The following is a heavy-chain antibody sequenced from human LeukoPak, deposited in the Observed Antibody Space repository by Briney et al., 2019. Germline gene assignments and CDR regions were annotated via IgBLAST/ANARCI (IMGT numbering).Heavy chain of an antibody. CDR1: GGSITSYY. CDR2: IYYSGST. J-gene: IGHJ6*03. Sequence: SETLSLTCTVSGGSITSYYWSWIRQPPGKGLEWIGNIYYSGSTNYNPSLKSRVTISVDTSKNQFSLKLSSVTAADTAVYYCTRGSIAYYYMDVWGKGTTVTISS. D-gene: IGHD3-22*01. V-gene: IGHV4-59*01. CDR3: TRGSIAYYYMDV.